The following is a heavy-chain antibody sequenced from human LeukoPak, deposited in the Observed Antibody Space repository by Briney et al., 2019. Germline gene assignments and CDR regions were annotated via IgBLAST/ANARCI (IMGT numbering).Heavy chain of an antibody. J-gene: IGHJ4*02. CDR1: GFSFSSYG. V-gene: IGHV3-30*03. Sequence: GRALRLSCAASGFSFSSYGMHGVRQAPGKGLEWVALISYDGTNKYYADSAKGRFTLSRDNTKNTLYLQMNSLRPDATAVYYCARDSPLYGSGNYRSPDNWGQGTLVTASS. CDR2: ISYDGTNK. D-gene: IGHD3-10*01. CDR3: ARDSPLYGSGNYRSPDN.